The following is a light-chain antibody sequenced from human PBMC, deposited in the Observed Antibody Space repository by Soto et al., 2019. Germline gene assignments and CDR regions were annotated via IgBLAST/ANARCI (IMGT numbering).Light chain of an antibody. CDR1: SSDVGGYNY. J-gene: IGLJ1*01. CDR2: DVS. V-gene: IGLV2-14*01. CDR3: SSYTSSSTLEV. Sequence: SVLTQPASVSGSPGQSITTSCTGTSSDVGGYNYVSWYQQHPGKAPKLMIYDVSNRPSGVSNRFSGSKSGNTASLTISGLQAEDEADYYCSSYTSSSTLEVFGTGTKVTVL.